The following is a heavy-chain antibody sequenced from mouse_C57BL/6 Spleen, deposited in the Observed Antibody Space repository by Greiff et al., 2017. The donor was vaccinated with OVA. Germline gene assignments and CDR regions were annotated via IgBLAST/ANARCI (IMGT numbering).Heavy chain of an antibody. CDR2: IYPGDGDT. CDR1: GYAFSSYW. J-gene: IGHJ2*01. V-gene: IGHV1-80*01. D-gene: IGHD1-1*01. Sequence: VKLVESGAELVKPGASVKISCKASGYAFSSYWMNWVKQRPGKGLEWIGQIYPGDGDTNYNGKFKGKATLTADKSSSTAYMQLSSLTSEDSAVYFCARSQFITTVVDYWGQGTTLTVSS. CDR3: ARSQFITTVVDY.